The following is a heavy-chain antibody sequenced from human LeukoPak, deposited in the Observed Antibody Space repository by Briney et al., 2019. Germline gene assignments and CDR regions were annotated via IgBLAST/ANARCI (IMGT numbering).Heavy chain of an antibody. CDR2: INHSGST. V-gene: IGHV4-34*01. J-gene: IGHJ4*02. CDR3: ARSRPRARGYFDY. Sequence: SETLSLTCAVYGGSFSGYYWSWIRQPPGKGLEWIGEINHSGSTNYNPSLKSRVTISVDTSKNQFSLKLSSVTAADTAVYYCARSRPRARGYFDYWGQGTLVTVSS. CDR1: GGSFSGYY. D-gene: IGHD6-6*01.